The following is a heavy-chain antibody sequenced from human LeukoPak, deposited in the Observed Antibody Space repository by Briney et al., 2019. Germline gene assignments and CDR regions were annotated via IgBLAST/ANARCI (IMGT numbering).Heavy chain of an antibody. V-gene: IGHV3-23*01. J-gene: IGHJ4*02. CDR3: VKDANYFDSGSYLIPFDY. Sequence: GGSLRLSCAASGFTFSRCAMGWVRQTPGKGLEWVAGISGSGSRTYYADAVKGRFNISRDNSKNTLYLQINSLRAEDTAVYYCVKDANYFDSGSYLIPFDYWGQGTLVTVSS. CDR1: GFTFSRCA. D-gene: IGHD3-22*01. CDR2: ISGSGSRT.